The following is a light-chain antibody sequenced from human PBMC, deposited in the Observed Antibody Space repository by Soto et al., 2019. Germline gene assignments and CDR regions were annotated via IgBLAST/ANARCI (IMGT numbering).Light chain of an antibody. J-gene: IGKJ4*01. V-gene: IGKV3-15*01. Sequence: EIVMTQSPATLSVSPGERATISCRASQSVSNNLAWYQQKPGQAPRLLIYFASTMDTGIPARFSGSGSGTEFTLTISRLHSEYFAVYYCQHYNDWPLTFGGGTKVEIK. CDR2: FAS. CDR1: QSVSNN. CDR3: QHYNDWPLT.